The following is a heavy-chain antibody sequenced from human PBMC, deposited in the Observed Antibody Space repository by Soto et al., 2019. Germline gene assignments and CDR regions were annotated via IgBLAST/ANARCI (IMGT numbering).Heavy chain of an antibody. CDR2: VNSDGRST. CDR1: GFTFISYW. D-gene: IGHD3-22*01. CDR3: ARDRAYYDSSGHGY. Sequence: GGSLRLSCAASGFTFISYWMHWVRQAPGKGLVWVSRVNSDGRSTNYADSVKGRFTISRDNAKNTLYLQMNSLRAEDTAVYYCARDRAYYDSSGHGYWGQGTLVTVSS. J-gene: IGHJ4*02. V-gene: IGHV3-74*01.